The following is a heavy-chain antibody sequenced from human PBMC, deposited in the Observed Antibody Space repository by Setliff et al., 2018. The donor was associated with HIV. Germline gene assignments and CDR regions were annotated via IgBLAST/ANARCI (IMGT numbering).Heavy chain of an antibody. J-gene: IGHJ5*02. CDR3: ALPYCSGGNCWSSASLPPAGWFDP. CDR2: IIPMYGVT. V-gene: IGHV1-69*05. D-gene: IGHD2-15*01. Sequence: RASVKVSCKASGGTFSSYVISWVRQAPGQGPEWMGGIIPMYGVTNYAQKFQGRVTITTDESTSTAYMELSSLRSEDTAVYYCALPYCSGGNCWSSASLPPAGWFDPWGQGTLVTVS. CDR1: GGTFSSYV.